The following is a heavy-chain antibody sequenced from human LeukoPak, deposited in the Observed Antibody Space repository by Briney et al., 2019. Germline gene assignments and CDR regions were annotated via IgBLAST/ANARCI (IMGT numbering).Heavy chain of an antibody. V-gene: IGHV3-23*01. CDR2: VSSGGGST. CDR3: AKATREATVASFFGY. D-gene: IGHD3-10*01. CDR1: GFTFSSYA. J-gene: IGHJ4*02. Sequence: GGSPRLSCAASGFTFSSYAMSWVRQAPGKGLEWVSSVSSGGGSTYYADSVKGRFTISRDISKSTVYLQMNSLRVEDTAVYYCAKATREATVASFFGYWGQGTLVTVSS.